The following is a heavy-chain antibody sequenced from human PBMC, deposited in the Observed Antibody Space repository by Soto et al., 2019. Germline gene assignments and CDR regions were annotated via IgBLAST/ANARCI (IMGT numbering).Heavy chain of an antibody. CDR3: AKDFKVSGGHYGSLNYYYGMDV. CDR1: GFTFSDFG. J-gene: IGHJ6*02. Sequence: LRLSCAASGFTFSDFGMHWVRQAPGKGLEWVAIISYDGILKYYADSVKGRFTISRDTSKGAVYLQMNSLTPEDTAVYYCAKDFKVSGGHYGSLNYYYGMDVWGQGTTVTVSS. D-gene: IGHD3-10*01. CDR2: ISYDGILK. V-gene: IGHV3-30*18.